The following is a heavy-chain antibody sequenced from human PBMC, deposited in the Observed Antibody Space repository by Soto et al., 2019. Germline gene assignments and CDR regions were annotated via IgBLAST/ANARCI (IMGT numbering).Heavy chain of an antibody. CDR3: ARLRTMIGSLHLDY. J-gene: IGHJ4*02. CDR2: IYYSAST. D-gene: IGHD3-22*01. CDR1: GGSISSGGYY. Sequence: SETLSLTCTVSGGSISSGGYYWSWIRQHPGKGLEWIGYIYYSASTYYNPSLKSRVTISVDTSKNQFSLKLSSVTAADTAVYYCARLRTMIGSLHLDYWGQGTLVTVSS. V-gene: IGHV4-31*03.